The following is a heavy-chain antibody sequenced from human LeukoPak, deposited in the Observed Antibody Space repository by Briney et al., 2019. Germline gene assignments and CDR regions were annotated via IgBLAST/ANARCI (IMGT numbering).Heavy chain of an antibody. D-gene: IGHD5-18*01. V-gene: IGHV3-74*01. CDR1: GFTFSDYY. CDR3: APEGGSSYDY. Sequence: GGSLRLSCAASGFTFSDYYMSWIRQAPGKGLVWVSRINSDGSIADYADAVKGRFTISGDNARNTLHLEMNSLRAEDTALYFCAPEGGSSYDYWGQGTLVTVSS. CDR2: INSDGSIA. J-gene: IGHJ4*02.